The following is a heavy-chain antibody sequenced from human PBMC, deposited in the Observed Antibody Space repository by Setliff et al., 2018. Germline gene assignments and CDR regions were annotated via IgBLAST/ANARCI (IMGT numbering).Heavy chain of an antibody. CDR3: ARGRRDGYKAGFDP. Sequence: GESLKISCKGSGYSFTSHWSGWVRQMPGKGLELMGIIYPRDSDTRYSPSFQGQVTISADKPITTAYLQWSRLKVSDSGIYYCARGRRDGYKAGFDPWGQGTLVTVSS. V-gene: IGHV5-51*04. D-gene: IGHD5-12*01. CDR1: GYSFTSHW. J-gene: IGHJ5*02. CDR2: IYPRDSDT.